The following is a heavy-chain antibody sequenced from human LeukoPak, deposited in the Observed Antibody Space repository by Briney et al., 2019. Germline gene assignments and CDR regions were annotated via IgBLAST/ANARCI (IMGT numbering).Heavy chain of an antibody. J-gene: IGHJ6*03. Sequence: GGSPRLSCAASGFTFSSYAMSWVRQAPGKGLEWVSAISGSGGSTYYADSVKGRFTISRDNSKNTLYLQMNSLRAEDTAVYYCARDPLTSTAYYYYYMDVWGKGTTVTVSS. V-gene: IGHV3-23*01. CDR3: ARDPLTSTAYYYYYMDV. D-gene: IGHD2-21*02. CDR2: ISGSGGST. CDR1: GFTFSSYA.